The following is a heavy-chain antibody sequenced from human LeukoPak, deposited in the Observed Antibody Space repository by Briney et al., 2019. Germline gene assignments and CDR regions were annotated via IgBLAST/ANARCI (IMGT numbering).Heavy chain of an antibody. CDR3: ARHMFIAARAAFGY. D-gene: IGHD6-6*01. CDR1: GGSISSSSYY. CDR2: IYYSGST. Sequence: PSETLSLTCTVSGGSISSSSYYWGWIRQPPGKGLEWIGSIYYSGSTYYNPSLKSRVTISVDTSKKQFSLNLSAVTAADTAVYYCARHMFIAARAAFGYWGQGTLVTVSS. J-gene: IGHJ4*02. V-gene: IGHV4-39*01.